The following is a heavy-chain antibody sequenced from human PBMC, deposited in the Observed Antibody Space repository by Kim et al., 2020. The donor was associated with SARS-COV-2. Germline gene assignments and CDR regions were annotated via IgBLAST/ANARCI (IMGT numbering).Heavy chain of an antibody. D-gene: IGHD2-21*02. Sequence: GGSLRLSCSASGFSFSSSEMNWVRQAPGRGLEWVAVIWYDGSIKYYGDSVKGRFTISRDNSKNTLYLQMNSLSVEDTAVYFCARGLGGNLNWFDPWGQGTLVTVSS. V-gene: IGHV3-33*01. CDR3: ARGLGGNLNWFDP. CDR1: GFSFSSSE. CDR2: IWYDGSIK. J-gene: IGHJ5*02.